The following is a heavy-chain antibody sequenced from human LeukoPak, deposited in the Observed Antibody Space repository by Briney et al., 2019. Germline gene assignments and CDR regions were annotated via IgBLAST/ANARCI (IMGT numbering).Heavy chain of an antibody. V-gene: IGHV4-39*01. Sequence: PSETLSLTCSVSGGSIRSSHYYWGWIRQPPGQGLEWIASVYYSGSTYYTPSLRSRVTISIDTSKNQFSLKLTSVTAADTAVFYCARQGGDNRYYYFDFWGQGTLVTVSS. CDR2: VYYSGST. CDR3: ARQGGDNRYYYFDF. J-gene: IGHJ4*02. D-gene: IGHD4-17*01. CDR1: GGSIRSSHYY.